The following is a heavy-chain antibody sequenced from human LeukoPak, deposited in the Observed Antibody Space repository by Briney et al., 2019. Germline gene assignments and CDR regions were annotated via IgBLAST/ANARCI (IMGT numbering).Heavy chain of an antibody. V-gene: IGHV1-69*13. Sequence: GASVKVSCKASGGTFSSYAISWVRQAPGQGLEWMGGIIPIFGTANYAQKFQGRVTITADESTSTAYMELSSLRSDDTAVYYCARDGLITIFGVVKAFDIWGQGTMVTVSS. CDR2: IIPIFGTA. CDR1: GGTFSSYA. J-gene: IGHJ3*02. CDR3: ARDGLITIFGVVKAFDI. D-gene: IGHD3-3*01.